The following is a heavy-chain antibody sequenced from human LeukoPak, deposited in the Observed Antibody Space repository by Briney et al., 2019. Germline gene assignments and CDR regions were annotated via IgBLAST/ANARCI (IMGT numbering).Heavy chain of an antibody. CDR3: ARALVGATTVDAFDI. Sequence: GGSLRLSCAASGFTFSSYAMHWVRQAPGKGLEYVSAISSNGGSTYYANSVKGRFTISRDNSKNTLYPQMGSLRAEDMAVYYCARALVGATTVDAFDIWGQGTMVTVSS. CDR1: GFTFSSYA. J-gene: IGHJ3*02. CDR2: ISSNGGST. D-gene: IGHD1-26*01. V-gene: IGHV3-64*01.